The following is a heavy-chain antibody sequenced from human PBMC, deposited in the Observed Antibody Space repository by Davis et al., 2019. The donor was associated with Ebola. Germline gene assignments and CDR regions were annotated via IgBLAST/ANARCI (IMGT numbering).Heavy chain of an antibody. V-gene: IGHV3-21*01. CDR2: ISSSSSYI. CDR3: ARLEDSGWTHDY. J-gene: IGHJ4*02. CDR1: GFSFSYYA. Sequence: PGGSLRLSCAASGFSFSYYAMNWVRQAPGKGLDWVSFISSSSSYIYYADSVKGRFTISRDNAKNSLYLQMNSLRAEDTAVYYCARLEDSGWTHDYWGQGTLVTVSS. D-gene: IGHD6-19*01.